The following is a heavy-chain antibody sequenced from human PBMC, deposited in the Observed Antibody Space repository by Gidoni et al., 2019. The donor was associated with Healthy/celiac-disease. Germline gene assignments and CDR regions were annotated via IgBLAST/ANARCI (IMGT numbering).Heavy chain of an antibody. CDR2: MSGSGGST. Sequence: EVQLLESGGGLVQPGGSLRLSCAASGFTFSSYAMSWVRQAPGTGLECVSAMSGSGGSTYYADSVKGRFTISRDNSKNTLYLQMNSLRAEDTAVYYCAKDLRPPYYYYYGMDVWGQGTTVTVSS. CDR1: GFTFSSYA. CDR3: AKDLRPPYYYYYGMDV. J-gene: IGHJ6*02. V-gene: IGHV3-23*01.